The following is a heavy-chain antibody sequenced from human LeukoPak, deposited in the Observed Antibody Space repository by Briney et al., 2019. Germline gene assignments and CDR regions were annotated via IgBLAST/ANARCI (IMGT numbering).Heavy chain of an antibody. CDR3: ARETAAAAGPFDY. J-gene: IGHJ4*02. V-gene: IGHV4-39*07. D-gene: IGHD6-13*01. CDR2: IYYSGST. Sequence: PSETLSLTCSVSGGSSSSSSYGWGWIRQPPGMGLEWIGNIYYSGSTYHNVSLKSRVTISVDKSKNQFSLKLSSVTAADTAVYYCARETAAAAGPFDYWGQGTLVTVSS. CDR1: GGSSSSSSYG.